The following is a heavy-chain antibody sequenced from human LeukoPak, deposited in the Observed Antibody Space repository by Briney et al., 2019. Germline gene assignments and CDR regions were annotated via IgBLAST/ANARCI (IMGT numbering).Heavy chain of an antibody. CDR2: IYYSGDT. CDR3: ASFGVEATTSFDS. D-gene: IGHD1-26*01. Sequence: PSETLSLTCTVSGGSISSYYWSWIRQPPGKGLEWIGYIYYSGDTYHNPSLKSRVTISIDTSKNQFSLRLSSVTAADTAVYYCASFGVEATTSFDSWGQGTLVTVSS. J-gene: IGHJ4*02. V-gene: IGHV4-59*01. CDR1: GGSISSYY.